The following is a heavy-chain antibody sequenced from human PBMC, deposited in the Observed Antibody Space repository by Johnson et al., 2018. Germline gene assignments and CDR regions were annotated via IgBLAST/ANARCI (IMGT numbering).Heavy chain of an antibody. Sequence: QVQLVQSGGGVVQPGRSLRLSCAASGFTFSSYAMHWVRQAPGKGLEWVAVISYDGSNKYYADSVKGRFTISRDNSKNTLYLQMNSLRAADTAVYYCARSSWDWNYVRAFDIWGQGTMVTVSS. CDR2: ISYDGSNK. CDR1: GFTFSSYA. V-gene: IGHV3-30-3*01. CDR3: ARSSWDWNYVRAFDI. D-gene: IGHD1-7*01. J-gene: IGHJ3*02.